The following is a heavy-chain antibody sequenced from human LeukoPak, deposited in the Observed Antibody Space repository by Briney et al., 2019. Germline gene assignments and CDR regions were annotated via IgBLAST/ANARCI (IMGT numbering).Heavy chain of an antibody. CDR3: ARDRERTVTTNRWFDP. V-gene: IGHV1-69*04. CDR1: GGAFSSYA. D-gene: IGHD4-17*01. Sequence: GASVKVSCKASGGAFSSYAISWVRQAPGQGLEWMGRIIPIFGIANYAQKFQGRVTITADKSTSTAYMELSSLRSEDTAVYYCARDRERTVTTNRWFDPWGQGTLVTVSS. CDR2: IIPIFGIA. J-gene: IGHJ5*02.